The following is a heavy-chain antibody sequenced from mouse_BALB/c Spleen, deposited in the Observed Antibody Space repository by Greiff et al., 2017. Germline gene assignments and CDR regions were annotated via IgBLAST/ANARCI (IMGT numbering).Heavy chain of an antibody. J-gene: IGHJ3*01. CDR3: ARSQLGRFAY. CDR1: GYSITSDYA. V-gene: IGHV3-2*02. CDR2: ISYSGST. Sequence: EVKLVESGPGLVKPSQSLSLTCTVTGYSITSDYAWNWIRQFPGNKLEWMGYISYSGSTSYNPSLKSRISITRDTSKNQFFLQLNSVTTEDTATYYCARSQLGRFAYWGQGTLVTVSA. D-gene: IGHD4-1*02.